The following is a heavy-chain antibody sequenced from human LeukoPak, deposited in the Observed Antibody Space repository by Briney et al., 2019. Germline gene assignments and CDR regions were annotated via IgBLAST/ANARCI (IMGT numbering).Heavy chain of an antibody. CDR2: IGTSSTTI. CDR3: ARDGTAVAWYMDAFDI. V-gene: IGHV3-48*01. Sequence: GGSLRLSCAASGFTFSSYTMNWVRQPPGEGLEWVSNIGTSSTTIYYADSVKGRFTISRDNAKNSLYLQMNSLRAEDTAVYYCARDGTAVAWYMDAFDIWGQGAMVTVSS. J-gene: IGHJ3*02. D-gene: IGHD6-19*01. CDR1: GFTFSSYT.